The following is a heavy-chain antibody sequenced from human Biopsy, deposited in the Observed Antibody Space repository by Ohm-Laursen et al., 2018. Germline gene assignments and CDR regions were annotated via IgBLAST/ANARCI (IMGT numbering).Heavy chain of an antibody. Sequence: GASVKVSCKASGFTFNRSAMQWVRRARGQRLEWIGWIVVGGGNTNYAQKFQERVTITRDMSTSTAYMELSSLRSEDTAVYYCAADINVWNVNYWGQGTQVTVSS. CDR2: IVVGGGNT. CDR1: GFTFNRSA. CDR3: AADINVWNVNY. V-gene: IGHV1-58*02. D-gene: IGHD1-1*01. J-gene: IGHJ4*02.